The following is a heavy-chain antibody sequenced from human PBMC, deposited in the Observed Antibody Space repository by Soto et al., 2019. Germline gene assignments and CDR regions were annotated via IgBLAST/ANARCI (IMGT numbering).Heavy chain of an antibody. J-gene: IGHJ4*02. CDR2: IWYDGRNK. CDR1: GFTFSNYG. D-gene: IGHD6-19*01. Sequence: GGSLRLSCAASGFTFSNYGMNWVRQAPGKGLEWVAIIWYDGRNKFYADSVKGRITISRDNSKNTLYLQMNSLRAEDTAVYYCARDFRVAGTDVFDYWGQGTLVTVSS. CDR3: ARDFRVAGTDVFDY. V-gene: IGHV3-33*01.